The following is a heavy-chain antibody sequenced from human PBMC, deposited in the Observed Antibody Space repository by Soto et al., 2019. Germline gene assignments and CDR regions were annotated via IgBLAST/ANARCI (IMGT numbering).Heavy chain of an antibody. V-gene: IGHV3-7*03. D-gene: IGHD6-19*01. J-gene: IGHJ4*02. Sequence: LRLSCAASGFTFKNYWMNWVRQAPGKGLEWVANIKEEGGEKYSVQGRFTISRDDAKNSVYLQMNSLRVEDTAVYYCVRSSGWIFDYWGQGSLVTVSS. CDR3: VRSSGWIFDY. CDR2: IKEEGGEK. CDR1: GFTFKNYW.